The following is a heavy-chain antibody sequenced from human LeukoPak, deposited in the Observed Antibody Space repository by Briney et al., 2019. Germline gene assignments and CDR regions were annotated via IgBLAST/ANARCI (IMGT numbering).Heavy chain of an antibody. V-gene: IGHV1-69*04. D-gene: IGHD6-19*01. Sequence: ASVKVSCKASGRTFSSYAISWVRQAPGQGLEWMGRIIPIFGIANYAQKFQGRVTITADKSTSTAYMELSSLRSEDTAVYYCASPNQWLAYYYYGMDVWGQGTTVTVSS. J-gene: IGHJ6*02. CDR2: IIPIFGIA. CDR1: GRTFSSYA. CDR3: ASPNQWLAYYYYGMDV.